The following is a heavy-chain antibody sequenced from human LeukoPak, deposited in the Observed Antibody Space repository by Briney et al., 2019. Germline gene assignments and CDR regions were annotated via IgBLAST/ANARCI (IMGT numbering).Heavy chain of an antibody. J-gene: IGHJ3*02. CDR1: GGSISSYY. D-gene: IGHD2-2*01. V-gene: IGHV4-59*08. CDR3: ARRGIVVRDAFDI. Sequence: PSETLSLTCTVSGGSISSYYWSWVRQPPGKGLEWVGHIYYSGSTNYNPSLKSRVTMSVDTSKNQFSLKLRSVTAADTAVYYCARRGIVVRDAFDIWGQGTMVIVSS. CDR2: IYYSGST.